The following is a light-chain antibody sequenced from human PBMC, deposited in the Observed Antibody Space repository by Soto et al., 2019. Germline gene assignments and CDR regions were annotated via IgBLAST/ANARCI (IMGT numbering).Light chain of an antibody. Sequence: EIVLTQSPGTLSLSPGERATLSCRASQSVSSSYLAWYQQKPGQAPRLVISDTSDRATGIPDRFSGSGSGTDFTLTISSLQSEDFAVYYCQQYNNWPRTFGQGTRWIS. V-gene: IGKV3-20*01. CDR2: DTS. J-gene: IGKJ1*01. CDR3: QQYNNWPRT. CDR1: QSVSSSY.